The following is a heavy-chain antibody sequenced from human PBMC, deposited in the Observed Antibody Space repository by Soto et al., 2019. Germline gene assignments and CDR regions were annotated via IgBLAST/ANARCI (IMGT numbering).Heavy chain of an antibody. CDR1: GFTFSSYA. J-gene: IGHJ6*02. CDR2: ISYDGSNK. V-gene: IGHV3-30-3*01. Sequence: GGSLRLSCAASGFTFSSYAMHWVRQAPGKGLEWVAVISYDGSNKYYADSVKGRFTISRDNSKNTLYLQMNSLRAEDTAVYYCASNWNYSYYYYGMDVWGQGTTVTVSS. D-gene: IGHD1-7*01. CDR3: ASNWNYSYYYYGMDV.